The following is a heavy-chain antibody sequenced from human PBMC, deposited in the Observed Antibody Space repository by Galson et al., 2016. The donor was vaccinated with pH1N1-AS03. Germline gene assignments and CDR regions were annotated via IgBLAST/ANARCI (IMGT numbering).Heavy chain of an antibody. CDR1: GGSISSRDHY. J-gene: IGHJ3*02. Sequence: ETLSLTCTVSGGSISSRDHYWVWIRQTPGKGLEWIGHIYYSGNSYYNPSLKSQVNFSVDTSKNQFSLKLASVTAADTAVYYCAKTVFTDAFDIWSPGTRVSVSS. D-gene: IGHD4-11*01. CDR2: IYYSGNS. V-gene: IGHV4-39*01. CDR3: AKTVFTDAFDI.